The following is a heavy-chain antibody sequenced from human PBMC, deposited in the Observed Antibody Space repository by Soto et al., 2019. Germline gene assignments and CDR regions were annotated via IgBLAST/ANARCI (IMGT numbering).Heavy chain of an antibody. CDR3: ARGIVDGTMVSIHF. V-gene: IGHV3-74*01. D-gene: IGHD1-26*01. J-gene: IGHJ4*02. CDR2: LNTDGWST. Sequence: EMQLVESGGGIVQSGGSLRLSCEASGFTLSRDYMHWVRQPPGKGLEWVSRLNTDGWSTDYADSVKGRFIISRDNAKNTLYLQMNHLRVEDTAIYYCARGIVDGTMVSIHFWGQGTLVTVSS. CDR1: GFTLSRDY.